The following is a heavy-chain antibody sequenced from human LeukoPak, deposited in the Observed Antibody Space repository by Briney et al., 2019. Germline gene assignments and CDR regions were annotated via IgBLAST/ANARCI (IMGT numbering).Heavy chain of an antibody. D-gene: IGHD3-9*01. J-gene: IGHJ4*02. CDR2: IKQDGSEK. Sequence: PGGSLRLSCAASGFTFSSYWMSWVRQAPGKGLEWVANIKQDGSEKYYVDSVKGRFTISRDNAKNSLYLQMNSLRAEDTAVYYCARGYFDWPEYYFDYWGQGTPVTVSS. CDR1: GFTFSSYW. V-gene: IGHV3-7*01. CDR3: ARGYFDWPEYYFDY.